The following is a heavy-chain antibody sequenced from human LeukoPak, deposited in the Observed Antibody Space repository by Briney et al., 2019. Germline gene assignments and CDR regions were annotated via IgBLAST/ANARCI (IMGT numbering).Heavy chain of an antibody. CDR2: IGGGDVEI. CDR1: GFTFTNNA. CDR3: GRGHRFCSRGNCNSPVDY. Sequence: GGSPRLSCAVSGFTFTNNAMTWVRQAPGKGLEWVSTIGGGDVEIHYADSVKGRFTISRDNSKNTLYLQMNSLRAEDTAVYYCGRGHRFCSRGNCNSPVDYWGQGTLVTVSS. D-gene: IGHD2-15*01. J-gene: IGHJ4*02. V-gene: IGHV3-23*01.